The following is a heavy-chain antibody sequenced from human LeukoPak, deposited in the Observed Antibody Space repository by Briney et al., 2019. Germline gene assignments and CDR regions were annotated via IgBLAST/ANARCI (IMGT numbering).Heavy chain of an antibody. CDR3: TSWGDTTAEYFQR. V-gene: IGHV3-7*01. Sequence: GGSLRLSCVVSGFTFNRCWMNWVRQAPGKGLEWVAHINPDGRDTYYVDSVKGRFTISRDNAQNSMYLQMNSLRVEDTAVYYCTSWGDTTAEYFQRWGQGTLVTVST. D-gene: IGHD2-21*02. CDR1: GFTFNRCW. CDR2: INPDGRDT. J-gene: IGHJ1*01.